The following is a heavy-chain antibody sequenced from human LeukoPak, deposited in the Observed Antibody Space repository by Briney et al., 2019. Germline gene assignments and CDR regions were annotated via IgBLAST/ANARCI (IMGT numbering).Heavy chain of an antibody. J-gene: IGHJ4*02. CDR3: ARDRGKYYYDSSGYYPFDY. Sequence: SENLSLNCTVSGGSISSGSYYWSWIRQPAGKGLEWIGRIYTSGSTNYNPSLKSRVTISVDTSKNQFSLKLSSVTAADTAVYYCARDRGKYYYDSSGYYPFDYWGQGTLVTVSS. V-gene: IGHV4-61*02. D-gene: IGHD3-22*01. CDR2: IYTSGST. CDR1: GGSISSGSYY.